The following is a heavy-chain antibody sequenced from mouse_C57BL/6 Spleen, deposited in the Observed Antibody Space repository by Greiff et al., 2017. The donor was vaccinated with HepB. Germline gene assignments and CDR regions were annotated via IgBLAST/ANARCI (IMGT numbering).Heavy chain of an antibody. V-gene: IGHV1-81*01. J-gene: IGHJ2*01. D-gene: IGHD1-1*01. Sequence: QVQLQQSGAELARPGASVKLSCKASGYTFTSYGISWVKQRTGQGLEWIGEIYPRGGNTYYNEKFKGKATLAADKSSSTAYMQLRSLTSEDSAVYFCAREDYCSYYFDYWGQGTTLTVSS. CDR2: IYPRGGNT. CDR1: GYTFTSYG. CDR3: AREDYCSYYFDY.